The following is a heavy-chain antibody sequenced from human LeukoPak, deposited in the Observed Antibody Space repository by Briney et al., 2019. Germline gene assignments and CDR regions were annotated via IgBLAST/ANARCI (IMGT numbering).Heavy chain of an antibody. CDR1: GGSFSGYY. CDR3: ARTLWFGELYWFDP. J-gene: IGHJ5*02. V-gene: IGHV4-34*01. Sequence: PSETLSLTCAVYGGSFSGYYWSWIRQPPGKGLEWIGEINHSGSTNYNPSLKSRVTISVDTSKNQFSLKLSSVTAADTAVYYCARTLWFGELYWFDPWGQGTLVTVSS. D-gene: IGHD3-10*01. CDR2: INHSGST.